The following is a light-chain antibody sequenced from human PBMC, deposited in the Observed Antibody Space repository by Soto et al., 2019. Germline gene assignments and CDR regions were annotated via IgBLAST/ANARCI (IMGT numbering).Light chain of an antibody. V-gene: IGKV3-15*01. CDR2: ATS. CDR1: QSVSSN. Sequence: RVMPQSPATLSVAPGERASLSCRASQSVSSNLAWYQQKPGQTPRLLIYATSTRATGIPARFSGSGSGTEFTLTISSLQSEDFAVYYCQHYNNWPLTFAGRAKVDIK. CDR3: QHYNNWPLT. J-gene: IGKJ4*01.